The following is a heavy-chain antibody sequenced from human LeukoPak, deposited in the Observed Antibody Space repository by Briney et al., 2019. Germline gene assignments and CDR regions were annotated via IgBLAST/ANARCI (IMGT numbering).Heavy chain of an antibody. CDR1: GGSISSYY. J-gene: IGHJ5*02. CDR3: ARGTRGQHCGGDCYGA. CDR2: VYTSGST. D-gene: IGHD2-21*01. Sequence: SETLSLTCTVSGGSISSYYWSWIRQPPGKGLEWIGRVYTSGSTNYNPSLKSRVTMSVDTSKNQFSLKLSSVTAADTAVYYYARGTRGQHCGGDCYGAWGQGTLVTVSS. V-gene: IGHV4-4*07.